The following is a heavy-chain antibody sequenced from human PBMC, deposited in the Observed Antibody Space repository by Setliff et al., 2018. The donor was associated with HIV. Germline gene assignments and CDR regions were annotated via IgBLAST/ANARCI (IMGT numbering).Heavy chain of an antibody. CDR3: ARWGSGSYERVFDY. CDR1: GFIFKNYD. V-gene: IGHV3-48*03. J-gene: IGHJ4*02. CDR2: ISISGFTI. D-gene: IGHD1-26*01. Sequence: GGSLRLSCAASGFIFKNYDMNWVRQAPGKGLEWVSFISISGFTIHCGDSVKGRFTVSRDNTNNLVYLQMNSLRVEDTAVYFCARWGSGSYERVFDYWGQGMLVTVSS.